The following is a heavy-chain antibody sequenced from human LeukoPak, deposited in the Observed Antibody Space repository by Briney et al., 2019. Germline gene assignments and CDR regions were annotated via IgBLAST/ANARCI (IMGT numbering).Heavy chain of an antibody. CDR1: GGSISSGSYY. Sequence: PSQTLSLTCTVSGGSISSGSYYWSWIRQPAGKGLEWIGRIYTSGSTNYNPSLKSRVTMSVDTSKNQFSLKLSSVTAADTAVYYCARDHGYTGPWGQGTLVTVSS. D-gene: IGHD5-12*01. V-gene: IGHV4-61*02. CDR3: ARDHGYTGP. CDR2: IYTSGST. J-gene: IGHJ5*02.